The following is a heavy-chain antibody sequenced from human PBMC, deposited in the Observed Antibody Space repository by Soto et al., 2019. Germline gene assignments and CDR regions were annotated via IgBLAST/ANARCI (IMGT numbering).Heavy chain of an antibody. CDR3: AGGIGDADGDGNWFDP. CDR1: GGSFRTYT. D-gene: IGHD3-10*01. J-gene: IGHJ5*02. V-gene: IGHV1-69*08. Sequence: QVQLVQSGAEVKKPGSSVRVSCKASGGSFRTYTINWVRQAPGQGLEWVGRIISVLGRANYAQKFQGRVTLTADKFTSTAYMELSSLRSDDTAVYFCAGGIGDADGDGNWFDPWGQGTLVTVSS. CDR2: IISVLGRA.